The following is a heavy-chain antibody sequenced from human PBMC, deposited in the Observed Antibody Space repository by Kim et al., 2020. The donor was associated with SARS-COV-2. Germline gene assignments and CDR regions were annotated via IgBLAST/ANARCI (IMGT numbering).Heavy chain of an antibody. CDR2: VSFSGNT. J-gene: IGHJ4*02. V-gene: IGHV4-59*02. CDR1: GGSVSAFF. CDR3: AKGGSIAARLFDY. D-gene: IGHD6-6*01. Sequence: SETLSLTCTVSGGSVSAFFWNWIRQSPGKGLEWIGSVSFSGNTNYNPSLRSRVSISVDISNNQFSLELTSVTAADTAVYYCAKGGSIAARLFDYWGLGTLAT.